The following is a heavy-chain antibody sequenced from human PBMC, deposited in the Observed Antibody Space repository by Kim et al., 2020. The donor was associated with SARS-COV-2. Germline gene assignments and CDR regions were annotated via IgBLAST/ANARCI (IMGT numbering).Heavy chain of an antibody. Sequence: GRVTISRENAKNSLYLQMNSLRAEDTAVYYCARGESSWYGWDYYYYMDVWGKGTTVTVSS. CDR3: ARGESSWYGWDYYYYMDV. J-gene: IGHJ6*03. V-gene: IGHV3-11*06. D-gene: IGHD6-13*01.